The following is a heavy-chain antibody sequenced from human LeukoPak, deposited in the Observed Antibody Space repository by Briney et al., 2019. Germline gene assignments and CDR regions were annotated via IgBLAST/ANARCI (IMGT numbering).Heavy chain of an antibody. Sequence: GGSLRLSCAASGFTFDDYAMHWVRQAPGKGLEWVSLISWDGGSTYYADSVKGRSTISRDNSKNSLYLQMNSLRAEDTALYYCAKDLKSVSGSYYGRYYYYGVDVWGQGTTVTVSS. D-gene: IGHD1-26*01. CDR1: GFTFDDYA. CDR3: AKDLKSVSGSYYGRYYYYGVDV. CDR2: ISWDGGST. V-gene: IGHV3-43D*03. J-gene: IGHJ6*02.